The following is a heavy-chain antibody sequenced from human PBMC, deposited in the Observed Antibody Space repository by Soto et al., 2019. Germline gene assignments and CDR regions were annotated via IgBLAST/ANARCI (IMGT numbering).Heavy chain of an antibody. CDR2: ISANNGNT. D-gene: IGHD3-16*01. V-gene: IGHV1-18*01. CDR3: ARYVRNGHFDY. Sequence: RASVKVSCKASGYTFAYYGLSWVRQAPGQGLEWMGWISANNGNTNYAQKLQGRVTMTTDTSTSTAYMELRSLRSDDTAVYYCARYVRNGHFDYWGQGTLVTVSS. J-gene: IGHJ4*02. CDR1: GYTFAYYG.